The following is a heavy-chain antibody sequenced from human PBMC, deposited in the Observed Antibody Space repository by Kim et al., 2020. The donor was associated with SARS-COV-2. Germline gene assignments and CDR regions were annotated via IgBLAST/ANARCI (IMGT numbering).Heavy chain of an antibody. CDR2: IHYSGST. CDR3: ARGLS. J-gene: IGHJ4*02. Sequence: SIHYSGSTYYNTSRKSRVTISVDTSKNQFSLKLSSVTAADAAVYYCARGLSWGQGTLVTVSS. V-gene: IGHV4-39*01.